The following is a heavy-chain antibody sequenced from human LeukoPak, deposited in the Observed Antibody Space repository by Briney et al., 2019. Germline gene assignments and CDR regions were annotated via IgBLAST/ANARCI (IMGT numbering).Heavy chain of an antibody. J-gene: IGHJ6*03. CDR1: GVSINNYY. CDR3: ARMTPGYYYYMDV. Sequence: SETLSLTCTVSGVSINNYYWTWIRQPDGKGLEWMAHIYPSGNTNYNPSLKSRVTISADKSKNQFSLRLSSVTAADTAMYYCARMTPGYYYYMDVWGKGTKVTVSS. CDR2: IYPSGNT. V-gene: IGHV4-4*07.